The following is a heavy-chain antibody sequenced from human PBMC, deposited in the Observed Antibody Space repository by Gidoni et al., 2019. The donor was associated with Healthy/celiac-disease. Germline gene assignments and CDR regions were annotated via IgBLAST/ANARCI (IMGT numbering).Heavy chain of an antibody. CDR3: TRDRGSYWGFDAFDI. CDR1: GFTWGAYA. J-gene: IGHJ3*02. V-gene: IGHV3-49*03. Sequence: EVQLVESGGGLVQPGRSLRLSCTAAGFTWGAYAMSWFRQAPGKGLEWVGFIRSKAYGGTTEYAASVKGRFTISRDDSKSIAYLQMNSLKTEDTAVYYCTRDRGSYWGFDAFDIWGQGTMVTASS. D-gene: IGHD1-26*01. CDR2: IRSKAYGGTT.